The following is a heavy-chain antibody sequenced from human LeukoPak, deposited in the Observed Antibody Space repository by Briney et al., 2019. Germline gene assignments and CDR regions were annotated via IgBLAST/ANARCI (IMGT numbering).Heavy chain of an antibody. J-gene: IGHJ4*02. V-gene: IGHV4-39*07. CDR3: ARGRRGNYFQDY. CDR2: LWSGTTT. CDR1: GASLRSDTYY. Sequence: SEAQSLTCIVSGASLRSDTYYWAWIRQPPGKGLEWIGSLWSGTTTYYNPSLTSRVTIAVDTSKNQFSLILPSVAAADTAVYYCARGRRGNYFQDYWGQGTLVTVSS. D-gene: IGHD1-26*01.